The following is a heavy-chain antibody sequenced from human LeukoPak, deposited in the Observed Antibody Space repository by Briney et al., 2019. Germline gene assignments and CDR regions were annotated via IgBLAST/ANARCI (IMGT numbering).Heavy chain of an antibody. CDR2: FDPEDGET. J-gene: IGHJ4*02. CDR1: GYTLTELS. Sequence: ASVKVSCKVSGYTLTELSMHWVRQAPGKGLEWMGGFDPEDGETIYAQKFQGRVTMTGDTSTDTAYMELSSLRSEDTAVYYCATHRIAAAGVPDYRGQGTLVTVSS. D-gene: IGHD6-13*01. CDR3: ATHRIAAAGVPDY. V-gene: IGHV1-24*01.